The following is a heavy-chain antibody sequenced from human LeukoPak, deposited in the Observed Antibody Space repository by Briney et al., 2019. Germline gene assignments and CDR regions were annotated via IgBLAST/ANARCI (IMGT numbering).Heavy chain of an antibody. CDR2: IYNSGST. CDR3: ARSAFLVTAPGLYYFDY. Sequence: PSETLSLTCTVSGGSISSYYWSWIRQPAGKGLEWIGHIYNSGSTNYNPSLKGRVTMSVATSKNQFSLHLSSVTAADTAVYYCARSAFLVTAPGLYYFDYWGQGTLVTVSS. CDR1: GGSISSYY. V-gene: IGHV4-4*07. D-gene: IGHD6-13*01. J-gene: IGHJ4*02.